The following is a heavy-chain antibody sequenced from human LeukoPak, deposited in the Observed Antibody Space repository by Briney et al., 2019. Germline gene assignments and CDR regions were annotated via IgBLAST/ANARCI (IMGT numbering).Heavy chain of an antibody. CDR1: GYTFTSNY. CDR3: AGEGDTAMVR. CDR2: ISPSGGST. V-gene: IGHV1-46*01. J-gene: IGHJ4*02. Sequence: ASVKVSCKAFGYTFTSNYMHWVRQAPGQGPEWMGVISPSGGSTTYAQKFQGRVTLTRDMSTSTDYLELSSLRSEDTAVYYCAGEGDTAMVRWGQGTLVTVSS. D-gene: IGHD5-18*01.